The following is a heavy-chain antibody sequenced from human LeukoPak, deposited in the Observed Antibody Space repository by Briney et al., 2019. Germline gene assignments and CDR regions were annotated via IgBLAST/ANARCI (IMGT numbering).Heavy chain of an antibody. CDR1: GGSISSSSYY. CDR3: ARISSSNWYNERGAFDV. J-gene: IGHJ3*01. V-gene: IGHV4-39*07. Sequence: SETLSLTCTVSGGSISSSSYYWGWIRQPPGKGLEWIGSIYYSGSTYYNPSLKSRVAISVDTSKNQFSLKLRSVTAADTAVYYCARISSSNWYNERGAFDVWGQGTMVTVSS. CDR2: IYYSGST. D-gene: IGHD6-13*01.